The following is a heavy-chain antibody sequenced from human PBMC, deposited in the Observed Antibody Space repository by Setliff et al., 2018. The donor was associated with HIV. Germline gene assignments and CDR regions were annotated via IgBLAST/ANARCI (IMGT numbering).Heavy chain of an antibody. CDR2: VSQSGST. CDR3: ARDAEGVAAGAIYFYMDV. V-gene: IGHV4-39*07. CDR1: GVSINRTDHY. D-gene: IGHD2-8*01. J-gene: IGHJ6*03. Sequence: SETLSLTCSVSGVSINRTDHYWGWIRQSPGKRLEWIGSVSQSGSTYYNPSLKSRVTISVDTSKNQFSLKLSSVTAADTAVYYCARDAEGVAAGAIYFYMDVWGKGTTVTVSS.